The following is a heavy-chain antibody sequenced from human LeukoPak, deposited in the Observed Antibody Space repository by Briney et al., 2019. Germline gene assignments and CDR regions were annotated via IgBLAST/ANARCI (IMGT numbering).Heavy chain of an antibody. V-gene: IGHV1-69*05. CDR1: GGALNNSA. D-gene: IGHD3-3*01. CDR3: ARGDYDFWSAYPY. J-gene: IGHJ4*02. CDR2: IIPIVDTP. Sequence: VASVKVSCKASGGALNNSAISWMRQAPGQGLEWMGGIIPIVDTPIYAQQFQGRITFITDGSTNTAYMELNSLRSDDTAVYYCARGDYDFWSAYPYWGQGTLVTVSS.